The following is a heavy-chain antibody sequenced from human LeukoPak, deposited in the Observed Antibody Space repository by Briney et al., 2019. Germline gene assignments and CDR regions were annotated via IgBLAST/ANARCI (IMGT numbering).Heavy chain of an antibody. CDR2: ISGSGGST. V-gene: IGHV3-23*01. CDR3: AKDGIAVAGTRRGYYFDY. D-gene: IGHD6-19*01. CDR1: GFSFSNYA. Sequence: GGSLRLSCATSGFSFSNYAMSWVRQAPGKGLKWVSAISGSGGSTYYADSVKGRFTISRDNSKNTLYLQMNSLRAEDTAVYYCAKDGIAVAGTRRGYYFDYWGQGTLVTVSS. J-gene: IGHJ4*02.